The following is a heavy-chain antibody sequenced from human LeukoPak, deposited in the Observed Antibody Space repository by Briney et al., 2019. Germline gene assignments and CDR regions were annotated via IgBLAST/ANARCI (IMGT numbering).Heavy chain of an antibody. CDR3: ARDWRANSYGYKGDYYYYYMDV. CDR2: IYHSGST. J-gene: IGHJ6*03. CDR1: GGSISSSNW. Sequence: SETLSLTCAVSGGSISSSNWWSWVRQPPGKGLEWIGEIYHSGSTNYNPSLKSRVTISVDKSKNQFSLKLSSVTAADTAVYYCARDWRANSYGYKGDYYYYYMDVWGKGTTVTVSS. V-gene: IGHV4-4*02. D-gene: IGHD5-18*01.